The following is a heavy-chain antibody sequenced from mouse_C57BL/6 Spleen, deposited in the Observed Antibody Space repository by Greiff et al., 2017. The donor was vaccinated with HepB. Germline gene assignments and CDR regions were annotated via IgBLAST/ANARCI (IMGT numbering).Heavy chain of an antibody. CDR1: GYSITSGYY. J-gene: IGHJ2*01. V-gene: IGHV3-6*01. D-gene: IGHD1-1*01. CDR2: ISYDGSN. CDR3: ARVGITTVADY. Sequence: EVQLVESGPGLVKPSQSLSLTCSVTGYSITSGYYWNWIRQFPGNKLEWMGYISYDGSNNYNPSLKNRISITRDTSKNQFFLKLNSVTTEDTATYYCARVGITTVADYWGQGTTLTVSS.